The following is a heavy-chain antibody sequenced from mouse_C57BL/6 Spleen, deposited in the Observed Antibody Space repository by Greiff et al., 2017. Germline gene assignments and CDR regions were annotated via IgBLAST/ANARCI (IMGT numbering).Heavy chain of an antibody. V-gene: IGHV1-72*01. J-gene: IGHJ3*01. CDR1: GYTFTSYW. CDR2: IEPNSGGT. D-gene: IGHD3-2*02. CDR3: ASGDSSGSAWFAY. Sequence: QVQLQQPGAELVKPGASVKLSCKASGYTFTSYWMHWVKQRPGRGLEWIGRIEPNSGGTKYNEKFKSKATLTVDKPSSSAYMQLSSLTSADSAVYYCASGDSSGSAWFAYWGQGTLVTVSA.